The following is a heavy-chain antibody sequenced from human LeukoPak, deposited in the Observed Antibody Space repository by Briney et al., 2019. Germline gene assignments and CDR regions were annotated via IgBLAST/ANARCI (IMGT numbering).Heavy chain of an antibody. CDR3: ARERRPSLRAFDI. D-gene: IGHD6-6*01. V-gene: IGHV3-33*01. Sequence: GGSLRLSCAASGFTFSSYGMHWVRQAPGKGLEWVAVMWYDGSNKYYADSVKGRFTISRDNSKNTLYLQMNSLRAEDTAVYYCARERRPSLRAFDIWGQGTMVTVSS. J-gene: IGHJ3*02. CDR2: MWYDGSNK. CDR1: GFTFSSYG.